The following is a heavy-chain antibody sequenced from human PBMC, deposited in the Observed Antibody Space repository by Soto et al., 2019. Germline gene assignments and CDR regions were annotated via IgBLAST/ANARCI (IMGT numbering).Heavy chain of an antibody. CDR1: GYTFTGYY. CDR2: INPNSGGT. V-gene: IGHV1-2*02. CDR3: ARDRRSGWNWFDP. Sequence: ASVKVSCEASGYTFTGYYIHWGRQAPGQGLECMGWINPNSGGTNYAQKFQGRVTMTRDTSISTAYMELSRLRSDDTAVYYCARDRRSGWNWFDPWGQGTPVTVSS. J-gene: IGHJ5*02. D-gene: IGHD6-19*01.